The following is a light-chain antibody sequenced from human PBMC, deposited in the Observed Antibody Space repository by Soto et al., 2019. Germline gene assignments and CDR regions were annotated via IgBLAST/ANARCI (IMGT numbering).Light chain of an antibody. V-gene: IGLV2-8*01. J-gene: IGLJ1*01. CDR2: EVS. CDR3: CSYAGSNNLI. CDR1: SSDIGAYNY. Sequence: QSALTQPPSASGSPGQSVTISCTGTSSDIGAYNYVSWYQQYPGKAPKLMIFEVSKRPSGVPDRFSGSKSGNTASLTVSGFQVEDEAAYYCCSYAGSNNLIFGTGTKVTVL.